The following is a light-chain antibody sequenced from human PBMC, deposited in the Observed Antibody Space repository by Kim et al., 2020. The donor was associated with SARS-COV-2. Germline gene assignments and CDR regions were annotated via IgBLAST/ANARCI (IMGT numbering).Light chain of an antibody. V-gene: IGKV1-39*01. CDR3: QQSVITPFT. CDR1: QSICSH. Sequence: DIQMTQSPSSLSASVGDRVTITCRTTQSICSHLHWYQQKPGRAPKLLISAASTLQGGVPSRFSGSGSETDFTLTISSLQPENFSTYFCQQSVITPFTFGPGTKVYIK. CDR2: AAS. J-gene: IGKJ3*01.